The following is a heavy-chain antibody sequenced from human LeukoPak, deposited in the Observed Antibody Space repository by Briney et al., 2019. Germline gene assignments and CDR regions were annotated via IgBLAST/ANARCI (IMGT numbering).Heavy chain of an antibody. D-gene: IGHD3-9*01. CDR2: IKQDGSEK. CDR3: ARTSYDILTGYPNWFDP. CDR1: GFTFSSYW. V-gene: IGHV3-7*01. Sequence: PGGSLRLSCAASGFTFSSYWMSWVRQAPGKGLEWVANIKQDGSEKYYVDSVKGRFTISRDNAKNSLYLQMNSLRAEDTAVYYCARTSYDILTGYPNWFDPWGQGTLVTVSS. J-gene: IGHJ5*02.